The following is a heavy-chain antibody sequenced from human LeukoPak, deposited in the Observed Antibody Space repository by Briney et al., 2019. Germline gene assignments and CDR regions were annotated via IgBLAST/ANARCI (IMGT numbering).Heavy chain of an antibody. D-gene: IGHD1-7*01. Sequence: GGSLRLSCAASGFTFSSSAMNWVRQAPGKGLEWVSGISVSGGSTYYADSVKGRFTISRDNSKNTLYLQMNSLRAEDTAVYYCAKRRGLELLYYYYMDVWGKGATVTVSS. CDR1: GFTFSSSA. CDR2: ISVSGGST. J-gene: IGHJ6*03. V-gene: IGHV3-23*01. CDR3: AKRRGLELLYYYYMDV.